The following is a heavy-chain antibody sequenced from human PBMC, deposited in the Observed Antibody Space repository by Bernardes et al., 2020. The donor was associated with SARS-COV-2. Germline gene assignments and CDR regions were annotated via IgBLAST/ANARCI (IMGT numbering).Heavy chain of an antibody. CDR2: INPNSGGT. CDR3: ARCDSSTFNPLDI. J-gene: IGHJ3*02. Sequence: AAGKVYCKTSGYTFTGYYIHWVRQAPGQGLEWMGWINPNSGGTAYAQKFQDRVTMTRDTSISTAYMELSRVKSDDTALYYCARCDSSTFNPLDIWGQGTMVTGSS. D-gene: IGHD2-2*01. CDR1: GYTFTGYY. V-gene: IGHV1-2*02.